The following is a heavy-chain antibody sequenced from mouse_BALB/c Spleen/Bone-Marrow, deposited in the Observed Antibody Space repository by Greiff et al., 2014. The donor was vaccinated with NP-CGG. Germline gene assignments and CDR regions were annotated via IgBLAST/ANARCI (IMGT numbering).Heavy chain of an antibody. CDR1: GYTFTDYA. CDR3: ARDAMDY. V-gene: IGHV1S137*01. Sequence: QVQLQQSGAELVRPGVSVKISCKGSGYTFTDYAMHWVKQSHAKSLEWIGVIGTYYGDASYNQKFKGKATMTVDKSSSTAYMELARLTSEDSAIYYCARDAMDYWGQGTSVTVSS. J-gene: IGHJ4*01. CDR2: IGTYYGDA.